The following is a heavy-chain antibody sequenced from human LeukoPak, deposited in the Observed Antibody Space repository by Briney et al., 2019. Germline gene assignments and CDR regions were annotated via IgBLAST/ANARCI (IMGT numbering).Heavy chain of an antibody. D-gene: IGHD6-19*01. J-gene: IGHJ4*02. CDR3: AKDNRRHYTSGPNPDSLH. Sequence: PGGSLRLSCAASGFTFNDYAIHWVRQPPGKGLEWVSGISWNSGTIDYADSVRGRFTISRDNAKNSLYLQMDSLRVEDTAFYYCAKDNRRHYTSGPNPDSLHWGQGALVTVSS. V-gene: IGHV3-9*01. CDR1: GFTFNDYA. CDR2: ISWNSGTI.